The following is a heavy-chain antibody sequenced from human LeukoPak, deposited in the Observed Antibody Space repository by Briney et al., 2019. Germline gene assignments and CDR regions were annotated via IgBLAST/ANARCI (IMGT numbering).Heavy chain of an antibody. CDR3: ARDFYYDTTGDAFGI. D-gene: IGHD3-16*01. CDR1: GGSISSYY. CDR2: IYTSGST. J-gene: IGHJ3*02. V-gene: IGHV4-4*07. Sequence: NSSETLSLTCTVSGGSISSYYWSWIRQPAGKGLEWIGRIYTSGSTNYNPSLKSRVTMSVDTSKNQFSLKLSSVTAADTAVYYCARDFYYDTTGDAFGIWGQGTMVTVSS.